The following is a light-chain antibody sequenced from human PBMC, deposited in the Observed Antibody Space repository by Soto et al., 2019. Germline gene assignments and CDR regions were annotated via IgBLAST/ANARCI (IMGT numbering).Light chain of an antibody. Sequence: DIQMTQSPSSLSASVGDRVTITCRASQVISSYLAWYQQKPGKVPKLLIYAASTLHSGVPSRFSGSGSGTDFTLTISSLQAEDVATYYCQQYNSAPRAFGQGTKVEIK. CDR1: QVISSY. CDR3: QQYNSAPRA. V-gene: IGKV1-27*01. CDR2: AAS. J-gene: IGKJ1*01.